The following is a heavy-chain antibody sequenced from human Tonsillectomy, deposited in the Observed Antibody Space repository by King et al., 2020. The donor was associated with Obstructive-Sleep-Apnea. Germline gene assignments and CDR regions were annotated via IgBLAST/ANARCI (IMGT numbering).Heavy chain of an antibody. V-gene: IGHV4-39*07. CDR2: IYYSGST. J-gene: IGHJ4*02. CDR1: GGSISSSSYY. Sequence: LQLQESGPGLVKPSETLSLTCTVSGGSISSSSYYWGWIRQPPGKGLEWIGTIYYSGSTYYNPSLKSRVTISVDTSKNQFSLKLSSWTAADTAVYYCARDLLDGSWYLFKLNWGQGTLVTVSS. CDR3: ARDLLDGSWYLFKLN. D-gene: IGHD6-13*01.